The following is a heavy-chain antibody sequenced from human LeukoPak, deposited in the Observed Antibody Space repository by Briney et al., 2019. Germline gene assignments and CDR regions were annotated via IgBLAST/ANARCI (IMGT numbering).Heavy chain of an antibody. D-gene: IGHD3-22*01. CDR3: ARRGPYDSISQIDY. CDR2: ISSSSSYI. J-gene: IGHJ4*02. Sequence: GGSLRLSCAASGFTFSSHSMNWVRQAPGKGLEWVSSISSSSSYIYYADSVKGRFTISRDNAKNSLYLQMNSLRAEDTAVYYCARRGPYDSISQIDYWGQGTLVTVSS. CDR1: GFTFSSHS. V-gene: IGHV3-21*01.